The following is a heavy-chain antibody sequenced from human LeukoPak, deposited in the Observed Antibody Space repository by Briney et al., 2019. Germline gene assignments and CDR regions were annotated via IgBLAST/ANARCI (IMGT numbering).Heavy chain of an antibody. CDR2: IYYSGST. J-gene: IGHJ4*02. D-gene: IGHD3-9*01. CDR3: ARRAYDILTGYSLFDY. Sequence: SETLSLTCTVSGGSISSYYWSWIRQPPGKGLEWIGYIYYSGSTNYNPSLKSRATISVDTSKNQFSPKLSSVTAADTAVYYCARRAYDILTGYSLFDYWGQGTLVTVSS. V-gene: IGHV4-59*01. CDR1: GGSISSYY.